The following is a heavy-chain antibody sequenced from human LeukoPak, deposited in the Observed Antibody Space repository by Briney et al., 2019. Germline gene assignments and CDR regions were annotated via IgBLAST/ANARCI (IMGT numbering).Heavy chain of an antibody. J-gene: IGHJ5*02. D-gene: IGHD3-3*01. CDR1: GFTVSSNY. CDR2: INTDGSST. Sequence: GGSLRLSCAASGFTVSSNYMSWVRQAPGKGLVWVSRINTDGSSTSYADSVKGRFTISRDNAKNTLYLQMNSLRAEDTAVYYCARERDFGVVSWFDPWGQGTLVTVSS. V-gene: IGHV3-74*01. CDR3: ARERDFGVVSWFDP.